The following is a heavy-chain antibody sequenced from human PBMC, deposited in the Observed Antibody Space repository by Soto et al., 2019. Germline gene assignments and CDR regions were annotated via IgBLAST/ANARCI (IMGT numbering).Heavy chain of an antibody. CDR2: IYYNGDT. Sequence: QVRLQESGPKLVRPSQTLSLTCSVSGVSLNSGDYYWRWIRQSLGRGLEWIGSIYYNGDTNYNPSLGSRVTMSVGTSKNQFFLDLQSVVAADTAVDCCAREGGDFVEVPYYWGQGTLITVSS. J-gene: IGHJ4*02. CDR1: GVSLNSGDYY. V-gene: IGHV4-30-4*01. CDR3: AREGGDFVEVPYY. D-gene: IGHD2-21*01.